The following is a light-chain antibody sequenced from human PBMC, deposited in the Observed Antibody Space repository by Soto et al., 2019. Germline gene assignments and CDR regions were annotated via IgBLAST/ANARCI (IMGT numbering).Light chain of an antibody. CDR3: QQANSFPLT. V-gene: IGKV3-15*01. J-gene: IGKJ4*01. CDR2: DTS. CDR1: QSVSSK. Sequence: EIVMTQSPATLSVSPGERAALSCRASQSVSSKLAWYRQRPGQAPRLVIYDTSTRATGVPARFSGSGSGTEFTLTISSLQSEDFATYYCQQANSFPLTFGGGTKVEIK.